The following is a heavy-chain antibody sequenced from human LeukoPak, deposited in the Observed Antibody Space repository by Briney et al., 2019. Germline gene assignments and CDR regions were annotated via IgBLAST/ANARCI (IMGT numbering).Heavy chain of an antibody. Sequence: PGGSLRLSCAASGFTFSSCAMSWVRQAPGKGLEWVSRIESNGLTLYADSVRDRFTISRDNAKNTVYLQMNSLRADDTAMYYCARAVTYFYGSVTYDWFESWGQGTLVTVSS. D-gene: IGHD3-10*01. J-gene: IGHJ5*01. CDR3: ARAVTYFYGSVTYDWFES. CDR2: IESNGLT. CDR1: GFTFSSCA. V-gene: IGHV3-74*01.